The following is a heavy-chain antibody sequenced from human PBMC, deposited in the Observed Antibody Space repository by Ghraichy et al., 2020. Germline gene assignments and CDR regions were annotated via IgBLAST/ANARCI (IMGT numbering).Heavy chain of an antibody. Sequence: KVSCKASGGTFSSYAISWVRQAPGQGLEWMGGIIPIFGTANYAQKFQGRVTITADKSTSTAYMELSSLRSEDTAVYYCARVPFYGSGSYVYPFDPWGQGTLVTVSS. CDR3: ARVPFYGSGSYVYPFDP. CDR2: IIPIFGTA. V-gene: IGHV1-69*06. CDR1: GGTFSSYA. D-gene: IGHD3-10*01. J-gene: IGHJ5*02.